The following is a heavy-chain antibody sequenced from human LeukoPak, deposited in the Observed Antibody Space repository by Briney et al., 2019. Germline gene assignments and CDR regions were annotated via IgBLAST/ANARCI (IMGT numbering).Heavy chain of an antibody. CDR3: ARAQTKHPFDY. V-gene: IGHV1-18*01. Sequence: ASVKVSCKASGYTLTTYGISWVRQAPGQGPEWMGWISGYNGNTKYTQKFQGRVTMTTDTSTSTAYMELRSLRSDDTAVYYCARAQTKHPFDYWGQGTLVTVPS. CDR2: ISGYNGNT. CDR1: GYTLTTYG. D-gene: IGHD1/OR15-1a*01. J-gene: IGHJ4*02.